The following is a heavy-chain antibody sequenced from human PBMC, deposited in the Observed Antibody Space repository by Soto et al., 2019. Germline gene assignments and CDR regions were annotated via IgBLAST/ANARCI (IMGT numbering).Heavy chain of an antibody. Sequence: TLSLTCNVSGVSLTGYHWNWIRQPPGKTLEWIGFVYHSGGVSYNPSLKGRASISVDRSKDQFSLRLSSVTASDTAVYYCARRLNLGSFDHWGQGTLVTVSS. V-gene: IGHV4-59*01. J-gene: IGHJ5*02. CDR3: ARRLNLGSFDH. D-gene: IGHD3-10*01. CDR2: VYHSGGV. CDR1: GVSLTGYH.